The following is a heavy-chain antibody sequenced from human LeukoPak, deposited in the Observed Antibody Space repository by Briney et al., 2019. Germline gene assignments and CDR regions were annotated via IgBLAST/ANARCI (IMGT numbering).Heavy chain of an antibody. V-gene: IGHV4-30-2*01. CDR1: GGSISSGGYS. CDR2: IYHSGST. J-gene: IGHJ3*02. D-gene: IGHD2-15*01. CDR3: ARIHCSGGSCYFGAFDI. Sequence: SQTLSLTCAVPGGSISSGGYSWSWIRQPPGKGLEWIGYIYHSGSTYYNPSLKSRVTISVDRSKNQFSLKLSSVTAADTAVYYCARIHCSGGSCYFGAFDIWGQGTMVTVSS.